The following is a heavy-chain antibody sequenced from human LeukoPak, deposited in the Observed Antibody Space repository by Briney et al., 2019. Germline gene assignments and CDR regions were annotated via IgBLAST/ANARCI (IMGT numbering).Heavy chain of an antibody. J-gene: IGHJ4*02. CDR3: AKDAIYGDGYWEFDY. CDR1: GFNFGGYS. CDR2: VLSGGGST. Sequence: GGSLRLSCEGSGFNFGGYSMSWVRQAPGKGLEWVSGVLSGGGSTDYADAVKGRFTISRDNSRSTLYLQMNSLRAEDTAVYYCAKDAIYGDGYWEFDYWGQGTLVTVSS. V-gene: IGHV3-23*01. D-gene: IGHD2-21*01.